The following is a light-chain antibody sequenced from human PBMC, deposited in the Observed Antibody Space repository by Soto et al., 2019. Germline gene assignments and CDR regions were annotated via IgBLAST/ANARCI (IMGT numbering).Light chain of an antibody. J-gene: IGLJ2*01. V-gene: IGLV2-8*01. CDR2: EVS. CDR1: SSDVGGYNS. Sequence: QSVLTQPPSASGSPGQSVTISCTGTSSDVGGYNSVSWYQQYPGKAPKLIIYEVSERPARVPDRFSGSKSGSSASLTVSGLQAEDEADYYCSSDAVNNTLGVFGGGSKLTVL. CDR3: SSDAVNNTLGV.